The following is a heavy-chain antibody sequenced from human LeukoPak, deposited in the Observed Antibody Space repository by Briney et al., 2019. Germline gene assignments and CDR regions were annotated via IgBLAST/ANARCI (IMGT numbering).Heavy chain of an antibody. CDR2: ISVSSSTI. J-gene: IGHJ4*02. CDR3: ARGAATGVSRFDY. V-gene: IGHV3-48*01. CDR1: GFSFSVYE. D-gene: IGHD6-13*01. Sequence: GGSLRLSCAASGFSFSVYEMHWVRQAPGKGLEWVSYISVSSSTIHYADSVKGRFTISRDNAENSLYLQMNSLRAEDTAVYYCARGAATGVSRFDYWGQGTLVTVSS.